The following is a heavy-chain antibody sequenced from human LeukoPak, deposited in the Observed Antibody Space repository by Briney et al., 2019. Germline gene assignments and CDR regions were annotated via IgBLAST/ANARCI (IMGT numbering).Heavy chain of an antibody. CDR2: INQDESAK. CDR1: GFTFSRYW. J-gene: IGHJ4*02. CDR3: AKSGGVTTTLGY. D-gene: IGHD4-17*01. V-gene: IGHV3-7*01. Sequence: QTGGSLRLSCAASGFTFSRYWMSWVRQAPGKGLEWVASINQDESAKFYVDSVKGRFTISRDNSKNTLYLQMNSLRAEDTAVYYCAKSGGVTTTLGYWGQGTLVTVSS.